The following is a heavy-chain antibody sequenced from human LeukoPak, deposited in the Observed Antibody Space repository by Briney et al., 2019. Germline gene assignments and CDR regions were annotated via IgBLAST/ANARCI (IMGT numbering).Heavy chain of an antibody. J-gene: IGHJ4*02. D-gene: IGHD3-3*01. CDR2: IKLDGSEK. CDR1: GFTFGKYW. V-gene: IGHV3-7*03. Sequence: GRSLRLSCVASGFTFGKYWMSWVRQAPGKGLEWVANIKLDGSEKNYVDSVKGRFTISRDNTKNSLYLQMNSLRAEDTAVFYCARDQYDTWSRRGNFDSWGQGTLVIVSS. CDR3: ARDQYDTWSRRGNFDS.